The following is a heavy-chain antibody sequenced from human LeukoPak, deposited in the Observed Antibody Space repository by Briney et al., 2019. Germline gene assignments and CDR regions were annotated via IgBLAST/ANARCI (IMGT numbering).Heavy chain of an antibody. CDR2: INPSGGST. J-gene: IGHJ3*02. Sequence: ASVKVSCKASGYTFTNYYMHWLRQAPGRGLEWMGIINPSGGSTSYAQKFQGRVTMTRDTSTTTVYMELSSLRSEDTAVYSCARDRTGYYYDSSGYYFDAFDIWGQGTMVTVSS. D-gene: IGHD3-22*01. V-gene: IGHV1-46*03. CDR3: ARDRTGYYYDSSGYYFDAFDI. CDR1: GYTFTNYY.